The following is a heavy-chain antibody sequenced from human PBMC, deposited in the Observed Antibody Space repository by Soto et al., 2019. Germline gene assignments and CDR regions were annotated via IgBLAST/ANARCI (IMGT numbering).Heavy chain of an antibody. J-gene: IGHJ6*02. Sequence: TLSLTCTVSDCSISSSSYYWAGILQRPGKGLEWTAYISYSGRTNYNPSLKSRVTISVDKSKNQFSLKLSSVNAADTAVYYCARKGRGYWVPYGMDVWGQGTTVTVSS. V-gene: IGHV4-61*05. CDR1: DCSISSSSYY. CDR3: ARKGRGYWVPYGMDV. CDR2: ISYSGRT. D-gene: IGHD2-8*02.